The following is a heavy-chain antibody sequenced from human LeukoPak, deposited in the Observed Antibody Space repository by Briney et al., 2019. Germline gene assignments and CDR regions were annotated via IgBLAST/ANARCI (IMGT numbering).Heavy chain of an antibody. V-gene: IGHV3-33*01. J-gene: IGHJ4*02. CDR2: IWYDGSQR. Sequence: GGSLRLSCVASGFIFSTYGLHWVRQSPGRGLEGVAVIWYDGSQRDYADSVKGRFTISRDASQNTIYLQMDSLRAEDTAVYYCATSSPRNYFDHWGQGTLVTVSS. D-gene: IGHD1-14*01. CDR1: GFIFSTYG. CDR3: ATSSPRNYFDH.